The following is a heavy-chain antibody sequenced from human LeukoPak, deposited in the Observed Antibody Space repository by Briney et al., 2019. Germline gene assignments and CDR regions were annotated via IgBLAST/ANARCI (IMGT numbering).Heavy chain of an antibody. D-gene: IGHD2-2*01. CDR3: AREEVVPAAKNAFDI. CDR1: GFTFSSYW. CDR2: INTDGSST. Sequence: PGGSLRLSCAASGFTFSSYWMHWVRQAPGKGLVWVSRINTDGSSTSYADSVKGRFTISRDNAKNTLYLQMNSLRAEDTAVYYCAREEVVPAAKNAFDIWGQGTMVTVSS. V-gene: IGHV3-74*01. J-gene: IGHJ3*02.